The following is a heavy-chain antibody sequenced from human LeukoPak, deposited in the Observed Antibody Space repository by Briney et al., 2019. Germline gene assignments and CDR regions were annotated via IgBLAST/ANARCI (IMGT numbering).Heavy chain of an antibody. D-gene: IGHD6-19*01. CDR3: AGGDRNGWYFDY. CDR1: GFRYDDHG. J-gene: IGHJ4*02. CDR2: INWNGGST. V-gene: IGHV3-20*04. Sequence: GGSLRLSCAASGFRYDDHGMSWVRQAPGKGLEWVSGINWNGGSTGYGDSVKGRFTISRDNAKNSLYLQMNSLRAEDTALYYCAGGDRNGWYFDYWGQGILVTVSS.